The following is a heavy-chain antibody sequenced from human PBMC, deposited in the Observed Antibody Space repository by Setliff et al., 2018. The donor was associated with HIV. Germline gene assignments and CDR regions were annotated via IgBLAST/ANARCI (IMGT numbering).Heavy chain of an antibody. J-gene: IGHJ5*02. CDR1: GGSISRSTYY. V-gene: IGHV4-39*01. CDR2: LSSNGNS. CDR3: AGHKSGLQTLMTWFDP. D-gene: IGHD2-8*01. Sequence: KTSETLSLTCAIFGGSISRSTYYWGWIRQPPGKGLEWIGALSSNGNSYYNPSYKSRVTISIDSSKNQFSLKLSSVTAADTAVYYCAGHKSGLQTLMTWFDPWGQGTLVTVSS.